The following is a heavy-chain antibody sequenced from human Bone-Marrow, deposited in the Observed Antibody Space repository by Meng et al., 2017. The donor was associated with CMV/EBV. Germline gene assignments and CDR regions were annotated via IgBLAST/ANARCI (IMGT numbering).Heavy chain of an antibody. CDR3: AKDRGWGSYYFDY. V-gene: IGHV3-30-3*01. D-gene: IGHD7-27*01. J-gene: IGHJ4*02. CDR2: ISYDGSNK. CDR1: GFTFSSYA. Sequence: GGSLRLSCAASGFTFSSYAMHWVRQAPGKGLEWVAVISYDGSNKYYADSVKGRFTISRDNSKNTLYLQMNSLRAEDTAVYYCAKDRGWGSYYFDYWGQGTLVTVSS.